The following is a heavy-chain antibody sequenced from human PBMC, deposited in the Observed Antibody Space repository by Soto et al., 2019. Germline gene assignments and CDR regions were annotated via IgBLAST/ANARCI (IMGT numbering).Heavy chain of an antibody. CDR2: IYYSGST. D-gene: IGHD4-17*01. Sequence: SETLSLTCTVSGGSIGSYYWSWIRQPPGKGLEWIGYIYYSGSTNYNPSLKSRVTISVDTSKNQFSLKLSSVTAADTAVYYCARRYGVYFDYWGQGTLVTVSS. V-gene: IGHV4-59*08. CDR1: GGSIGSYY. J-gene: IGHJ4*02. CDR3: ARRYGVYFDY.